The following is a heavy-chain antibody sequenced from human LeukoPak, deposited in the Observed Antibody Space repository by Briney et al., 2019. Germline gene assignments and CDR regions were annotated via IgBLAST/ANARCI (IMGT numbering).Heavy chain of an antibody. CDR3: AKWASDNRAFDL. J-gene: IGHJ4*02. CDR2: GHYSGNT. Sequence: SEILSLTCTVSGTSITSYYWNWIRQAPGQGPEWIGYGHYSGNTKYNPPLKRRVTISVDTSKNQFSLRLSSVTAADTAVYFCAKWASDNRAFDLWGQGTLVTVSS. D-gene: IGHD2-8*01. CDR1: GTSITSYY. V-gene: IGHV4-59*08.